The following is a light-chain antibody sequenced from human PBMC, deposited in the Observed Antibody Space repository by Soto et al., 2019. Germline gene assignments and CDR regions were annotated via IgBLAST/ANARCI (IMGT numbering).Light chain of an antibody. CDR3: QKYNSAPRT. J-gene: IGKJ1*01. Sequence: DIQMTQSPSSLSASVGDRVTITCRASQGISNYLAWYQQKPGKVPKLLIYAASTLQSGLPSWFSGSGSGTDFTLTISILQPEDVATYYCQKYNSAPRTFGQGTKVEIK. CDR1: QGISNY. V-gene: IGKV1-27*01. CDR2: AAS.